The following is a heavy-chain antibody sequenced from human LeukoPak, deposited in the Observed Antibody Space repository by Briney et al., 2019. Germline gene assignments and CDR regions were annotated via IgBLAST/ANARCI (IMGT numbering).Heavy chain of an antibody. V-gene: IGHV4-31*03. Sequence: SQTLSLTCTVSGGSISSGGYYWSWIRQHPGKGLEWIGYIYYSGSTYYNPSLKSRVTISVDTSKNQFSLKLSSVTAADTAVYYCARGRGYYDSSGYYLDYWGQGTLVTVTS. CDR3: ARGRGYYDSSGYYLDY. D-gene: IGHD3-22*01. CDR1: GGSISSGGYY. J-gene: IGHJ4*02. CDR2: IYYSGST.